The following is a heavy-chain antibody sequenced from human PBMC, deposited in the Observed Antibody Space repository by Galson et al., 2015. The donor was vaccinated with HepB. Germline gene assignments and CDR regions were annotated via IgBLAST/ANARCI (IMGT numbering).Heavy chain of an antibody. D-gene: IGHD2-21*01. Sequence: SLRLSCAGSGFTVMNGYMTWVRQAPGKGLEWVSVVYSGGSRYYADSVNGRFTISRDNSENTLYLQMNSLRAEDTAVYYCARGLFYYQGMDVWGQGTTVTVSS. J-gene: IGHJ6*02. V-gene: IGHV3-53*01. CDR2: VYSGGSR. CDR1: GFTVMNGY. CDR3: ARGLFYYQGMDV.